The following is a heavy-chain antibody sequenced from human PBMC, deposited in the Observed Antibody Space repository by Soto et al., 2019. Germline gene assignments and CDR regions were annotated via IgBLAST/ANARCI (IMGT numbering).Heavy chain of an antibody. V-gene: IGHV4-59*01. CDR3: ARDKWRTNDAFDI. Sequence: SETLSLTCTVSGGSISSYYWSWIRQPPGKGLEWIGYIYYSGSTYYNPSLKSRVTISVDTSKNQFSLKLSSVTAADTAVYYCARDKWRTNDAFDIRGQYTMVTVSS. CDR1: GGSISSYY. D-gene: IGHD5-12*01. J-gene: IGHJ3*02. CDR2: IYYSGST.